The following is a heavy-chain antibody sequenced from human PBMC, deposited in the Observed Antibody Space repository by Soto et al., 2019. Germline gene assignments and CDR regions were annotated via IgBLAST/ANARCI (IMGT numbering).Heavy chain of an antibody. CDR3: TTLTQQLVLPTGNYYFDY. V-gene: IGHV3-15*07. Sequence: GGSLRLSCAVSGFTFSDAWMNWVRQAPGKGLEWVGLIKSKTDGGTTDYAAPVGGRFTISRDDSQNTLYLQMNSLKTEDTAVYYCTTLTQQLVLPTGNYYFDYWGQGTLVTVSS. D-gene: IGHD6-6*01. CDR2: IKSKTDGGTT. J-gene: IGHJ4*02. CDR1: GFTFSDAW.